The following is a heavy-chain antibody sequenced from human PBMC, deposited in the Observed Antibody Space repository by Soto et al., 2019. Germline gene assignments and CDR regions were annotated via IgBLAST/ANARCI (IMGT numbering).Heavy chain of an antibody. Sequence: SQTLSLTCAISVDIVSSNSAAWNCIRQSPSRGLEWLGRTYYRSKWYNDYAVSVKSRITINPDTSKNQFSLQLNSVTPEDTAVYYCAREGSYYDFWSGPRHYFDYWGQGTLVTVSS. V-gene: IGHV6-1*01. CDR2: TYYRSKWYN. CDR1: VDIVSSNSAA. D-gene: IGHD3-3*01. J-gene: IGHJ4*02. CDR3: AREGSYYDFWSGPRHYFDY.